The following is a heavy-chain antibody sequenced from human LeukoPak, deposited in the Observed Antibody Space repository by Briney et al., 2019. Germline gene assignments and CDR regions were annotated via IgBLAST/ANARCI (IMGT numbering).Heavy chain of an antibody. CDR3: ARRTTAMGLEY. CDR1: GGSFSGYY. D-gene: IGHD5-18*01. V-gene: IGHV4-34*01. CDR2: INHSGST. Sequence: SETLSLTCAVYGGSFSGYYWSWIRQPPGKGLEWIGEINHSGSTNYNPSLKSRVTISVDTSKNQFSLKLSSVTAADTAVYYCARRTTAMGLEYWGQGTLVTVSS. J-gene: IGHJ4*02.